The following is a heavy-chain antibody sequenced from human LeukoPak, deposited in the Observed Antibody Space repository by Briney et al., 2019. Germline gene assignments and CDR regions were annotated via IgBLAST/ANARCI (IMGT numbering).Heavy chain of an antibody. V-gene: IGHV1-3*01. Sequence: ASVKVSCKASGYTFTSYAMHWVRQAPGQRLEWMGWINAGNGNTKYSQKFQGRVTITRDTSASTAYKELSSLRSEDTAVYYCARDRRDSSLFDYWGQGTLVTVSS. J-gene: IGHJ4*02. D-gene: IGHD6-13*01. CDR3: ARDRRDSSLFDY. CDR2: INAGNGNT. CDR1: GYTFTSYA.